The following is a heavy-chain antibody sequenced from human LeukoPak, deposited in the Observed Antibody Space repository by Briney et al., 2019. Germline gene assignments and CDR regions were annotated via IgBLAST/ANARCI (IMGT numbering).Heavy chain of an antibody. V-gene: IGHV3-30-3*02. CDR2: ISYDGSNK. Sequence: GGSLRLSCAASGFTFSSYAMHWVRQAPGKGLEWVAVISYDGSNKYYADSVKGRFTISRDNSKNTLYLQMSSLRAEDTAVYYCVKFLLKVGRDYWGQGTLVTVSS. J-gene: IGHJ4*02. D-gene: IGHD2-15*01. CDR1: GFTFSSYA. CDR3: VKFLLKVGRDY.